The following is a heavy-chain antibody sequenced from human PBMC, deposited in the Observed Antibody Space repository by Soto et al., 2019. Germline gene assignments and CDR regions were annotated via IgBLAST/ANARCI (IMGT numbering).Heavy chain of an antibody. CDR1: GFTLNNAW. D-gene: IGHD6-13*01. Sequence: EVQLVESGGGLVKPGGSLRLSCAASGFTLNNAWINWVRQVPGKGLEWFAGIKSETDGGTTDYAAPVKGRFTISRDDSKNTLYLQMNSLKTEDTGVYFCTIRHRPGGAAAGTGVDYWGQGTLVTVSS. CDR2: IKSETDGGTT. CDR3: TIRHRPGGAAAGTGVDY. V-gene: IGHV3-15*07. J-gene: IGHJ4*02.